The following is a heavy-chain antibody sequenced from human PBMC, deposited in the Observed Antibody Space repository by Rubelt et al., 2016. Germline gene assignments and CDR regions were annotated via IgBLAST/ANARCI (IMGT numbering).Heavy chain of an antibody. D-gene: IGHD3-22*01. CDR2: IYYSGST. Sequence: RQPPGKGLEWIGSIYYSGSTYYNPSLKSRVTMSVDTSKNQFSLKLSSVTAADTAVYYCASQYYYDSSGYSYWGQGTLVTVSS. CDR3: ASQYYYDSSGYSY. J-gene: IGHJ4*02. V-gene: IGHV4-39*01.